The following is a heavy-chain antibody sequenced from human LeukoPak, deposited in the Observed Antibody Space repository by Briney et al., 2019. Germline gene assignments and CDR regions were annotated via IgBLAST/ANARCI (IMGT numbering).Heavy chain of an antibody. J-gene: IGHJ4*02. Sequence: SETLSLTCTVSGGSISSSSYYWGWIRQPPGKGLEWIGSIYYSGSTYYNPSLKSRVTISVDTSKNQFSLKLSSVTAADTAVYYCARGPDSETNNPFDYWGQGTLVTVSS. CDR2: IYYSGST. CDR1: GGSISSSSYY. CDR3: ARGPDSETNNPFDY. V-gene: IGHV4-39*01. D-gene: IGHD4-11*01.